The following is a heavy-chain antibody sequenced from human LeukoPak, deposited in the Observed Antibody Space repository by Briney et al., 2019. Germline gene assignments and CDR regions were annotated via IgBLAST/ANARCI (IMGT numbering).Heavy chain of an antibody. D-gene: IGHD6-19*01. V-gene: IGHV3-30-3*01. CDR1: GFTFSSYA. Sequence: PGGSLRLSCAASGFTFSSYAMHWVRQAPGKGLEWAAAISYDGSNKYYADSVKGRFTISRDNSKNTLYLQMNSLRAEDTAVYYCARDSAVALWDYWGQGTLVTVSS. CDR2: ISYDGSNK. J-gene: IGHJ4*02. CDR3: ARDSAVALWDY.